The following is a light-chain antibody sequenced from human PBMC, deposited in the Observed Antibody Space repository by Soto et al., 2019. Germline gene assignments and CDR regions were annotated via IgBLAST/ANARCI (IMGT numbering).Light chain of an antibody. CDR2: GAS. Sequence: EIVLTQSPGTLSLSPGERATLSCRASQSVSSSYLAWYQQKPGQAPRLLIYGASSRTTGIPDRFSGSGSGTDFTVTISRLESEDFALYYCHQYGSSPPRTFGPGTKVDIK. J-gene: IGKJ3*01. CDR1: QSVSSSY. CDR3: HQYGSSPPRT. V-gene: IGKV3-20*01.